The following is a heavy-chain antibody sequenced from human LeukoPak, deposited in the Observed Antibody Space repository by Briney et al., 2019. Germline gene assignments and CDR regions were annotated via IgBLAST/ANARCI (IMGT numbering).Heavy chain of an antibody. CDR3: AREVYYGSGRYRFDY. CDR1: GYTFTGYY. J-gene: IGHJ4*02. V-gene: IGHV1-2*02. Sequence: ASVKVFCKASGYTFTGYYMHWVRQAPGQGLEWMGWIDPNSGGTNYAQKFQGRVTMTRDTSISTAYMELSRLRSDDTAVYYCAREVYYGSGRYRFDYWGQGTLVTVSS. CDR2: IDPNSGGT. D-gene: IGHD3-10*01.